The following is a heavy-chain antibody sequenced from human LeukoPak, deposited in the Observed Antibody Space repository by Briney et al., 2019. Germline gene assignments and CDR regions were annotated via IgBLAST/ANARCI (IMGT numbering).Heavy chain of an antibody. Sequence: GESLKISCKGSGYNFPIYWIGWVRQMPGKGLEWMGVINPADSDSRNSPSFQGQVTTSADKSINTAYLQWSSLKASDTAMYYCARLLGHGPGVDYWGQGTLVTVSS. CDR2: INPADSDS. J-gene: IGHJ4*02. CDR3: ARLLGHGPGVDY. CDR1: GYNFPIYW. V-gene: IGHV5-51*01. D-gene: IGHD1-26*01.